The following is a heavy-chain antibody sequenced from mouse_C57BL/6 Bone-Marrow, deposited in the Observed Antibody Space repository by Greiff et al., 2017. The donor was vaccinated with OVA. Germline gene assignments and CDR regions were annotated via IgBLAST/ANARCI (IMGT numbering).Heavy chain of an antibody. CDR1: GYTFTDYY. J-gene: IGHJ3*01. CDR2: INPNNGGT. V-gene: IGHV1-26*01. Sequence: EVQLQQSGPELVKPGASVKISCKASGYTFTDYYMNWVKQSHGKSLEWIGEINPNNGGTNYNQKFKGKATLTVDKSSSTAYMELRSLTSEDSAVYYCARSRPSWFAYWGQGTLVTVSA. CDR3: ARSRPSWFAY.